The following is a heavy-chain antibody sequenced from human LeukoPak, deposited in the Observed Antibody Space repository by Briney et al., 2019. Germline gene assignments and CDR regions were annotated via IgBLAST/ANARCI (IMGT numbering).Heavy chain of an antibody. CDR3: ARVGGVGYYYYMDV. CDR2: IYHSGST. CDR1: GYSISSGYY. V-gene: IGHV4-38-2*01. J-gene: IGHJ6*03. D-gene: IGHD3-16*01. Sequence: SETLSLTCAVSGYSISSGYYWGWIRQPPGKGLEWIGSIYHSGSTYYNPSLKSRVTISVDTPKNQFSLKLSSVTAADTAVYYCARVGGVGYYYYMDVWGKGTTVTVSS.